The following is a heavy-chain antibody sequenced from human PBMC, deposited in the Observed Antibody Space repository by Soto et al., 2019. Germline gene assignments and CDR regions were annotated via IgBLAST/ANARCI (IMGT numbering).Heavy chain of an antibody. CDR1: GGSISRGGYY. CDR2: IYYSGST. CDR3: AGGGLGVRGPPWATSFDY. V-gene: IGHV4-31*03. J-gene: IGHJ4*02. Sequence: SETLSLTCTVSGGSISRGGYYWSWIRQHPGKGLEWIGYIYYSGSTYYNPSLKSRVTISVDTSKNQFSLKLSSLRSEDTAVYYFAGGGLGVRGPPWATSFDYWGQGTLVTVPQ. D-gene: IGHD3-10*01.